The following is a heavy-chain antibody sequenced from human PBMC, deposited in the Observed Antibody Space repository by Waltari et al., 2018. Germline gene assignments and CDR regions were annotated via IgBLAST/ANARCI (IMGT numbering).Heavy chain of an antibody. CDR2: INPNSGGT. CDR3: ARVARFPYDYARGRFDP. D-gene: IGHD4-17*01. J-gene: IGHJ5*02. Sequence: QVQLVQSGAEVKKPGASVKVSCKASGYTFTGYYIHWMRQAPGQGLEWMGWINPNSGGTNSAQKFQDRVTMTRDTSISTAYMELSRLTSDDTAVYYCARVARFPYDYARGRFDPWGQGTLVTVSS. V-gene: IGHV1-2*02. CDR1: GYTFTGYY.